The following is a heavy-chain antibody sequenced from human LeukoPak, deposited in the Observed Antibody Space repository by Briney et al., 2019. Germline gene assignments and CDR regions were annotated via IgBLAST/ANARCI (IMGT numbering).Heavy chain of an antibody. CDR2: ISPSGGGT. CDR3: ARGVGNYRYYFDS. Sequence: GGTLRLSCAASGFTFRNHGMNWVRQAPGKGLEWVSGISPSGGGTYYADSVKGRFTISRDDSKNTLSLQMNSLRAEDTAVYYCARGVGNYRYYFDSWGQGTLVTVSS. J-gene: IGHJ4*02. D-gene: IGHD3-22*01. V-gene: IGHV3-23*01. CDR1: GFTFRNHG.